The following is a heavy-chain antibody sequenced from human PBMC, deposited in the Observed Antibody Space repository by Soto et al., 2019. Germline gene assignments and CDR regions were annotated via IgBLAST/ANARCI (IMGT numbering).Heavy chain of an antibody. J-gene: IGHJ6*02. CDR1: GYTFTSYG. V-gene: IGHV1-18*04. CDR2: ISAYNGNT. CDR3: ARWGPCSSTSCYSYGMDV. D-gene: IGHD2-2*02. Sequence: ASVKVSCKASGYTFTSYGISWVRQAPGQGLEWMGWISAYNGNTKYSQKFQGRVTITRDTSASTAYMELSGLRSEDTAVYYCARWGPCSSTSCYSYGMDVWGLGTTVTVSS.